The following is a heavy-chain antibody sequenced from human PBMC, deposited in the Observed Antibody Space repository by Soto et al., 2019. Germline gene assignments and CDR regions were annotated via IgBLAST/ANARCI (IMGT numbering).Heavy chain of an antibody. V-gene: IGHV3-30*18. CDR3: AKDPRPVRGVRGPYFDY. J-gene: IGHJ4*02. CDR2: ISYDGSNK. CDR1: GFTFSSYG. D-gene: IGHD3-10*01. Sequence: GGSLRLSCAASGFTFSSYGMHWVRQAPGKGLEWVAVISYDGSNKYYADSVKGRFTISRDNSKNTLYLQMNSLRAEDTAVYYCAKDPRPVRGVRGPYFDYWGQGTLVTVSS.